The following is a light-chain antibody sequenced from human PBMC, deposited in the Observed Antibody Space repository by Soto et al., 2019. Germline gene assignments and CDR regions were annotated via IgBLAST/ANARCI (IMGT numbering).Light chain of an antibody. CDR1: QSVSSN. V-gene: IGKV3-11*01. CDR3: QQRSTWPYT. CDR2: DAS. Sequence: EIVLTQSPATLSLSPGERASLSCRASQSVSSNLSWYQQKPGQAPRPLISDASNRATGIPARFTGSVSGTDFTLSISILGPEDFAVYCCQQRSTWPYTSGQGTKLQSK. J-gene: IGKJ2*01.